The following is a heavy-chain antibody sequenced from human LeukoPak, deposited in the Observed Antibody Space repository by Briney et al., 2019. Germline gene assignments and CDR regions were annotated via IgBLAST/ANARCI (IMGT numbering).Heavy chain of an antibody. CDR3: ARRGLELLYTFDY. D-gene: IGHD1-7*01. V-gene: IGHV1-69*13. CDR1: GYTFTGYY. J-gene: IGHJ4*02. Sequence: EASVKVSCKASGYTFTGYYMHWVRQAPGQGLEWMGGIIPIFGTANYAQKFQGRVTITADESTSTAYMELSSLRSEDTAVYYCARRGLELLYTFDYWGQGTLVTVSS. CDR2: IIPIFGTA.